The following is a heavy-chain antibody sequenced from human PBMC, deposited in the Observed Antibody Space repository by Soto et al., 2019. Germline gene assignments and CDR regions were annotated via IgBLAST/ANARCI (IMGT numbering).Heavy chain of an antibody. CDR3: AKSVYNWNDGFFDY. D-gene: IGHD1-1*01. J-gene: IGHJ4*02. CDR2: ISYDGINK. Sequence: QVQLVESGGGVVQPGRSLRLSCAASGFTFSSYGIHWVRQAPGKGLEWVSVISYDGINKYYADSVKGRFTISRDNSENTLYLQMNSLRAEDTAVYYCAKSVYNWNDGFFDYWGQVTLVTVSS. V-gene: IGHV3-30*18. CDR1: GFTFSSYG.